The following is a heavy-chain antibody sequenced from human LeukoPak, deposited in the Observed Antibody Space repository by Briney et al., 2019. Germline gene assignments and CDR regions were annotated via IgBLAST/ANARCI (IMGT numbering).Heavy chain of an antibody. Sequence: SETLSLTCTVSGGSISSYYWSWIRQSPGKGLEWIGYIDYGGNTIYNPSLKSRVTISVDTSKNQFSLKLSSVTAADTAVYYCARENRITMVRGVIRGAFDIWGQGTMVTVSS. CDR3: ARENRITMVRGVIRGAFDI. V-gene: IGHV4-59*01. J-gene: IGHJ3*02. D-gene: IGHD3-10*01. CDR2: IDYGGNT. CDR1: GGSISSYY.